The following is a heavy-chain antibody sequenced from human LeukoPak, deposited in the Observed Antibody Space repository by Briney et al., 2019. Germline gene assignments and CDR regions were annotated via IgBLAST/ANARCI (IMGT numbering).Heavy chain of an antibody. V-gene: IGHV3-48*01. CDR2: ISSSSSTI. CDR1: GFTFSSYS. J-gene: IGHJ2*01. CDR3: ARLGYCSGGSCYDALGYFDL. Sequence: SGGSLRLSCAASGFTFSSYSMNWVRQAPGKGLEWVSYISSSSSTIYYADSVKGRFTISRDNAKNSLYLQMNSLRAEDTAVYYCARLGYCSGGSCYDALGYFDLWGRGTLVTVSS. D-gene: IGHD2-15*01.